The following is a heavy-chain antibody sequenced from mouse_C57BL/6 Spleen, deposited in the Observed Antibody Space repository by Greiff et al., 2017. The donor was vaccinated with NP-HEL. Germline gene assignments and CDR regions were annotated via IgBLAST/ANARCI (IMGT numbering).Heavy chain of an antibody. Sequence: QVHVKQSGAELARPGASVKLSCKASGYTFTGSGISWVKQRTGQGLEWIGEIYPRSGNTYYNEKFKGKATLTADKSSSTAYMELRSLTSEDAAVYCCPRFTESYWLYYAMDYWGQGTSVTVSS. V-gene: IGHV1-81*01. D-gene: IGHD2-12*01. CDR3: PRFTESYWLYYAMDY. J-gene: IGHJ4*01. CDR2: IYPRSGNT. CDR1: GYTFTGSG.